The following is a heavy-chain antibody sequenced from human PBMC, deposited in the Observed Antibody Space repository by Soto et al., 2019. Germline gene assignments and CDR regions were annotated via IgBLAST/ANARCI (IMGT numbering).Heavy chain of an antibody. Sequence: SVKVSCKASGGTFSSYAISWVRQAPGQGLEWMGGIIPIFGTANYAQKFQGRVTITADKSTSTAYMELSSLRSEDTAVYYCARVPRIAAAGTWFDPWGQGTLVTVS. D-gene: IGHD6-13*01. CDR2: IIPIFGTA. J-gene: IGHJ5*02. V-gene: IGHV1-69*06. CDR3: ARVPRIAAAGTWFDP. CDR1: GGTFSSYA.